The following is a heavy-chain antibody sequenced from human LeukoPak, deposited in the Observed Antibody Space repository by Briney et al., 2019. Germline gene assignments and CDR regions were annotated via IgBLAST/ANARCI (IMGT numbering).Heavy chain of an antibody. Sequence: ASVKVSCKASGYTFTGYYMHWVRQAPGQGLEWMGWINPNSGGTNYAQKFQGRVTMTRDTSISTAYMELSRLRSDDTAVHYCARDYYDSSGYYGIDYWGQGTLVAVSS. CDR1: GYTFTGYY. V-gene: IGHV1-2*02. CDR2: INPNSGGT. J-gene: IGHJ4*02. D-gene: IGHD3-22*01. CDR3: ARDYYDSSGYYGIDY.